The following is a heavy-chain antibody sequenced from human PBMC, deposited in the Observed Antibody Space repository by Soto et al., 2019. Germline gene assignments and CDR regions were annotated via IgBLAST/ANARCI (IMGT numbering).Heavy chain of an antibody. J-gene: IGHJ5*02. V-gene: IGHV3-48*01. CDR3: TREADILNWFHP. D-gene: IGHD3-9*01. CDR2: ISSSSSTI. CDR1: GFTFSSYS. Sequence: EVQLVESGGGLVQPGGSLRLSCAASGFTFSSYSMNWVRQAPGKGLEWVSYISSSSSTIYYAASVKGRFTISRDNAKNALYLQMNSLRAEDMPVYYCTREADILNWFHPWGQGNLVTVSS.